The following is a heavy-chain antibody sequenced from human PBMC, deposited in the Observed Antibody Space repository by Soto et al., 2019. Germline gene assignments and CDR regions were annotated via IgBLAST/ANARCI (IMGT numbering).Heavy chain of an antibody. CDR3: ARVNRGIGGDWFHR. D-gene: IGHD3-3*02. V-gene: IGHV4-30-2*01. CDR1: GFSISSCCYS. J-gene: IGHJ5*02. CDR2: IYHSGST. Sequence: SETLSLTCAVSGFSISSCCYSWIWIRQPPGKGLEGIGYIYHSGSTYYNPYLKSRVTISVDRNKNQFSLKLSSVTAADTAVYYCARVNRGIGGDWFHRWGQATLVTVSS.